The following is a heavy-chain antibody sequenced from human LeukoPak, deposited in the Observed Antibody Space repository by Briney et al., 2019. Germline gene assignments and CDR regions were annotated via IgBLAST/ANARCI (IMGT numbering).Heavy chain of an antibody. J-gene: IGHJ5*02. CDR2: ISGSGGST. Sequence: PGGSLRLSCAASGFTFSSYAMSWVRQAPGKGLEWVSAISGSGGSTYYADSVKGRFTISRDNAKNSLYLQMNSLRAEDTAVYYCARDGGLEKFDPWGQGTLVTVSS. V-gene: IGHV3-23*01. CDR1: GFTFSSYA. D-gene: IGHD3-16*01. CDR3: ARDGGLEKFDP.